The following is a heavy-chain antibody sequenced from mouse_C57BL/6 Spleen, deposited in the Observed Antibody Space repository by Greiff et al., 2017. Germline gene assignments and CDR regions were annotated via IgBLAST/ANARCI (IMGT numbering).Heavy chain of an antibody. J-gene: IGHJ3*01. D-gene: IGHD3-2*02. CDR1: GYTFTSYW. CDR2: IDPSDSYT. Sequence: VQLQQPGAELVMPGASVKLSCKASGYTFTSYWMHWVKQRPGQGLEWIGEIDPSDSYTNYNQKFKGKSTLSVDKSSSTAYMQLSSLTSEDSAVYYCARVMASSGSFAYWGQGTLVTVSA. V-gene: IGHV1-69*01. CDR3: ARVMASSGSFAY.